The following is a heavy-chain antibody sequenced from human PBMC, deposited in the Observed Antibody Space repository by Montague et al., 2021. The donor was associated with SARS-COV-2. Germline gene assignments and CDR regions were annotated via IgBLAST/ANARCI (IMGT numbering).Heavy chain of an antibody. CDR1: GGSTSSDGYF. J-gene: IGHJ4*02. D-gene: IGHD3-3*01. CDR2: IHHTENT. Sequence: SETLSLTCTVSGGSTSSDGYFWGWIRQPPGKGLEWIGNIHHTENTYYNPSLKNRVTISADTSKKQFSLSLNSVTAADTAFYYCARHSRGISGFDYWGLGTLVIVSS. CDR3: ARHSRGISGFDY. V-gene: IGHV4-39*01.